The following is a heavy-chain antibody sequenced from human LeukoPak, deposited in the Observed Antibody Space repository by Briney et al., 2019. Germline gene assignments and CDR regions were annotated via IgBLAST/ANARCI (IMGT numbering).Heavy chain of an antibody. CDR2: MWHDGTRE. J-gene: IGHJ4*02. V-gene: IGHV3-33*01. D-gene: IGHD1-26*01. CDR1: GFSLSTHG. CDR3: ARDLSYGSLDF. Sequence: GGSLRLSCAASGFSLSTHGMHWVRQAPGKGLEWVAGMWHDGTREDYADSVKGRFTITRGLSKNTLNLQMNSLRVEDTAMFYCARDLSYGSLDFRGQGTLVTVSS.